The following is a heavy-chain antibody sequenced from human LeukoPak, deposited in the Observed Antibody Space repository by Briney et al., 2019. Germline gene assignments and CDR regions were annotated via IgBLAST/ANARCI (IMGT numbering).Heavy chain of an antibody. CDR2: ISYDGSNK. J-gene: IGHJ6*04. D-gene: IGHD3-10*02. V-gene: IGHV3-30*18. CDR3: AELGITMIGGV. CDR1: GFTFSSYG. Sequence: GGSLILSCAASGFTFSSYGMHWVRQAPGKGLEWVAVISYDGSNKYYADSVKGRFTISRDNSKNTLYLQMNSLRAEDTAVYYCAELGITMIGGVWGKGTTVTISS.